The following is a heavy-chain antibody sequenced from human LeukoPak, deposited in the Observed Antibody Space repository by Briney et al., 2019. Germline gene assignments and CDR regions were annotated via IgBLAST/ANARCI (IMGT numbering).Heavy chain of an antibody. Sequence: GASVKVSCKASAYTFSSYAISWARQAPGQGLEWMGWISASNGNTNYAQKLHGRVTMTTDTSTNTVYMELRSLRFDDTAVYYCARDLAGVVGVTAWFDPWGQGTLVTVSS. J-gene: IGHJ5*02. CDR1: AYTFSSYA. V-gene: IGHV1-18*01. CDR2: ISASNGNT. CDR3: ARDLAGVVGVTAWFDP. D-gene: IGHD1-26*01.